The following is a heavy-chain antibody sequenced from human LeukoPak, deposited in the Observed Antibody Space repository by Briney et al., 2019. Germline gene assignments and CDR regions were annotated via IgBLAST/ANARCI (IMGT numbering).Heavy chain of an antibody. Sequence: PGGSLRLSCAASGFTFSSSWMSWVRQAPGKGLEWVANIKQDGSEKNYVDSVKGRFTVSRDNAKNSLFLQMNSLRAEDTAVYYCASLTTVNTVWGQGTLVTVSS. J-gene: IGHJ4*02. D-gene: IGHD4-17*01. V-gene: IGHV3-7*01. CDR2: IKQDGSEK. CDR1: GFTFSSSW. CDR3: ASLTTVNTV.